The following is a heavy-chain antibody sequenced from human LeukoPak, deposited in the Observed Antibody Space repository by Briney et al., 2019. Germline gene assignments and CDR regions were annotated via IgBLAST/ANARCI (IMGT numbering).Heavy chain of an antibody. CDR2: IHDSGTT. D-gene: IGHD1-1*01. J-gene: IGHJ4*02. V-gene: IGHV4-59*01. CDR1: GTSISSYY. CDR3: ARVGDWNDLVY. Sequence: PSETLSLTCTVSGTSISSYYWGWIRQPPGKGLEWIGYIHDSGTTNYNPSLMRRVTMSVDTSKNNFSLKLRSVSTADTAVYYCARVGDWNDLVYWGQGTLVTVSS.